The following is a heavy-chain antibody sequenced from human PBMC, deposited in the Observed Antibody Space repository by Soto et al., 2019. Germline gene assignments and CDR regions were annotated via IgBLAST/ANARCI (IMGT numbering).Heavy chain of an antibody. CDR1: GGSISSGDYY. V-gene: IGHV4-30-4*01. J-gene: IGHJ5*02. Sequence: QVQLQESGPGLVKPSQTLSLTCTVSGGSISSGDYYWSWIRQPPGKGLEWIGYIYHSGSTYYNPSLKSRLTISVDTSKNRFSLRLSSETAADTAVYYCARERPDGARLDPWGQGTLVTVSS. CDR2: IYHSGST. CDR3: ARERPDGARLDP.